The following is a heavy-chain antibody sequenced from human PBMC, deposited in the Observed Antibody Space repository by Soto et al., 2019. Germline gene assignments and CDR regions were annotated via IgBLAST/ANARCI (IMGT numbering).Heavy chain of an antibody. V-gene: IGHV1-69*01. J-gene: IGHJ4*02. CDR1: GGTFSNYP. Sequence: QVQLVQSGAEVKKPGSSVKVSCKASGGTFSNYPFTWVPQAPGQGLEWMGGIIPIFGKVTYAQKFQGRVTISADESTSTAYMEMSSLTSEDTAVYYCARPRTVATTKGYDYWGQGTLVTVSS. CDR2: IIPIFGKV. CDR3: ARPRTVATTKGYDY. D-gene: IGHD1-1*01.